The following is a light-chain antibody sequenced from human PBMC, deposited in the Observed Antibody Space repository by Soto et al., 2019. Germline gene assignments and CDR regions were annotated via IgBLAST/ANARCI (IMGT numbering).Light chain of an antibody. Sequence: EIVMTQSPATLSVSPGERATLSCRASQSVSSNLAWYQQKPGQAPRLLIYGASTRATGIPARSSGSGSGTEFTLTISSLQSEDFAVYYCQQYNNWPPVTFGQGTKVDNK. V-gene: IGKV3-15*01. CDR2: GAS. CDR1: QSVSSN. J-gene: IGKJ1*01. CDR3: QQYNNWPPVT.